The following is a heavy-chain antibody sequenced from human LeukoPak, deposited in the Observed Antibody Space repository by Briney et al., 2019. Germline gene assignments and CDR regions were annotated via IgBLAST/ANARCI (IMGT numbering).Heavy chain of an antibody. CDR2: ISGSGGST. Sequence: GGSLRLSCAASGFTFSSYAMSWVRQAPGKGLEWVSAISGSGGSTYYADSVKGRFTISRDNSKNTLYLQMNSLRAEDTAVYYCAKGVRRSSDYSSPVDYWGQGTLVTVSS. D-gene: IGHD3-22*01. CDR3: AKGVRRSSDYSSPVDY. J-gene: IGHJ4*02. CDR1: GFTFSSYA. V-gene: IGHV3-23*01.